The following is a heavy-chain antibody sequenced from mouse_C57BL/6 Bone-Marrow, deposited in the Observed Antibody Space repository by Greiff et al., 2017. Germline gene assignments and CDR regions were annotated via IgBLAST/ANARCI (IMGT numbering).Heavy chain of an antibody. J-gene: IGHJ4*01. D-gene: IGHD1-1*01. CDR1: GFSLTSSG. Sequence: QVQLKQSGPGLVAPSQSLSITCTVSGFSLTSSGVHWVRQPPGKGLEWLVVIWSDGSTTYNSALKSRLSISKDNSKSQVFLKMNSLQTDDTAMYYCARHDYYGSSYAMDYWGQGTSVTVSS. CDR3: ARHDYYGSSYAMDY. V-gene: IGHV2-6-1*01. CDR2: IWSDGST.